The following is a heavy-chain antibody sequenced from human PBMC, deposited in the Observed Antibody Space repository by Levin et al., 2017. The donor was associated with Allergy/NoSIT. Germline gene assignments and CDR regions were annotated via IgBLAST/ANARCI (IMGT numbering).Heavy chain of an antibody. D-gene: IGHD5-24*01. J-gene: IGHJ3*02. CDR2: ISWNSGTK. CDR1: GISIHNYA. V-gene: IGHV3-9*01. CDR3: TKDRWGEMATSDRSAFEI. Sequence: GGSLRLSCAASGISIHNYAMHWVRQAPGKGLEWVSGISWNSGTKYYADSVEGRFTISRDNAKNSLYLQMSSLRPEDTAFYYCTKDRWGEMATSDRSAFEIWGQGTMVTVSS.